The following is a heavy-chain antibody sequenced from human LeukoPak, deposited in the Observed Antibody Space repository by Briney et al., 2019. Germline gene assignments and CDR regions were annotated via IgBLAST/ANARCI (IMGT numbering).Heavy chain of an antibody. CDR1: GFTFSSYA. V-gene: IGHV3-64*04. CDR3: ARGWSGPLPDV. D-gene: IGHD3-3*01. Sequence: GRSLRLSCSASGFTFSSYAMHWVRQAPGKGLQHVSAVSSNGGSTYYADSVKGRFTISRDNSKNTLYLHMNSLRVEDTAVYYCARGWSGPLPDVWGQGTTVTVSS. CDR2: VSSNGGST. J-gene: IGHJ6*02.